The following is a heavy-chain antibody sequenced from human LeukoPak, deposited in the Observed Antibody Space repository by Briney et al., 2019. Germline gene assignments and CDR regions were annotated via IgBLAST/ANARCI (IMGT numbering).Heavy chain of an antibody. CDR3: ARDDDYGDYYGMDV. CDR1: GFAFSTSW. D-gene: IGHD4-17*01. Sequence: MTGGSLRLSCAASGFAFSTSWMHWVRQAPGKGLEWVSSISSSSSYIHYADSVKGRFTISRDNAKNSLYLQMNSLRAEDTAVYYCARDDDYGDYYGMDVWGQGTTVTVSS. V-gene: IGHV3-21*01. CDR2: ISSSSSYI. J-gene: IGHJ6*02.